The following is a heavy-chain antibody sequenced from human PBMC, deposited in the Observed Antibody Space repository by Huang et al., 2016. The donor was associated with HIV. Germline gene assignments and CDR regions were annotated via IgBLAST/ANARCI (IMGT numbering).Heavy chain of an antibody. Sequence: QVQLVESGGGVIQPGGSLRLSCAASGFTFSNYAMHWVRQAPGKGLGCVGFISFDGSNKQLADSVRGRFTISRDDSKDTLMISRTPEVTCVVVDVSHEDPEVKFNWY. D-gene: IGHD2-21*01. V-gene: IGHV3-30*03. CDR3: EDPEVKFNWY. J-gene: IGHJ2*01. CDR2: ISFDGSNK. CDR1: GFTFSNYA.